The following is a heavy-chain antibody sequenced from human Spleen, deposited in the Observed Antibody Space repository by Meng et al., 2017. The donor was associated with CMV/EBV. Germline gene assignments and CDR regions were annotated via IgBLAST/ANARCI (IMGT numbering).Heavy chain of an antibody. V-gene: IGHV1-18*01. CDR3: ARGEVAAAYYYGMDV. CDR1: NYSFINYD. J-gene: IGHJ6*02. CDR2: ISVFSGET. Sequence: ASVKVSCKASNYSFINYDIGWVRQAPGQGLEWMGWISVFSGETKYTQKVEGRVSMTTDTSTSTAYMELRSLRSDDTAVYYCARGEVAAAYYYGMDVWGQGTTVTVSS. D-gene: IGHD6-19*01.